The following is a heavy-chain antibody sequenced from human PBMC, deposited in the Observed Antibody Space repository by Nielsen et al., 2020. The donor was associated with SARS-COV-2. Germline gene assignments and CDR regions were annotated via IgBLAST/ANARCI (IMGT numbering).Heavy chain of an antibody. CDR1: GGSISSGGYS. D-gene: IGHD5-18*01. J-gene: IGHJ5*02. V-gene: IGHV4-30-2*01. CDR3: ARGATWIQLWEDNWFDP. CDR2: IYHSGST. Sequence: SETLSLTCAVSGGSISSGGYSWSWIRQPPGKGLEWIGYIYHSGSTNYNPSLKSRVTISVDTSKNQFSLKLSSVTAAGTAVYYCARGATWIQLWEDNWFDPWGQGTLVTVSS.